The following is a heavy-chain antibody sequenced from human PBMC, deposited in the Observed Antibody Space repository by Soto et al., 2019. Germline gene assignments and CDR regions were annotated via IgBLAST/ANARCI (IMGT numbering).Heavy chain of an antibody. J-gene: IGHJ4*02. CDR1: GFTFRSYG. D-gene: IGHD1-1*01. CDR2: ISYDGINK. CDR3: AKSMYNWNDGFFDY. Sequence: GGSLRLSCASSGFTFRSYGMHLVRQAPGKGLEWVAIISYDGINKYYANSVKGRFTISRDNSKNTLYLQMNSLRAEDTAVYYCAKSMYNWNDGFFDYWGQGTLVTVSS. V-gene: IGHV3-30*18.